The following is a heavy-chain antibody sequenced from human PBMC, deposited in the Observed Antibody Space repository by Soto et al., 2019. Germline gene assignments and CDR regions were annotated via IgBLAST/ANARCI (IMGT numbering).Heavy chain of an antibody. CDR2: IYYSGST. V-gene: IGHV4-31*03. Sequence: SETLSLTCTVSGGSISSGGYYWSWIRQHPGKGLEWIGYIYYSGSTYYNPSLKSRVTISVDTSKNQFSLKLSSVTAADTAVYYCARWPQLEPRFDYWGQGTLVTV. CDR1: GGSISSGGYY. J-gene: IGHJ4*02. CDR3: ARWPQLEPRFDY. D-gene: IGHD1-1*01.